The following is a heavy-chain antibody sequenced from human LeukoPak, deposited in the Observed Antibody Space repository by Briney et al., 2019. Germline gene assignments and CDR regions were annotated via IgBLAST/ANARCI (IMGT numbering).Heavy chain of an antibody. D-gene: IGHD2-21*02. CDR2: IYYSGST. J-gene: IGHJ5*02. V-gene: IGHV4-39*07. CDR1: GGSISSSSYY. Sequence: SETLSLTFTVSGGSISSSSYYWGWIRQPPGKGLEWIGSIYYSGSTYYNPSLKSGVTISVDTSKNQFSLKLSSLNAADTAVYSCARDFGIVVVTARLNWLDPWGQGTLVTVSS. CDR3: ARDFGIVVVTARLNWLDP.